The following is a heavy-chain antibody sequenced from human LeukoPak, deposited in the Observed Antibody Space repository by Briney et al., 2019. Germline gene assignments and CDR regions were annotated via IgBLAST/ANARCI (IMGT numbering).Heavy chain of an antibody. J-gene: IGHJ5*02. CDR3: ARGLFPTYYYDSSGYPNWFDP. Sequence: SETLSLTCTVSGGSISSYYWSWIRQPAGKGLEWIGRIYTSGSTNYNPSLKSRVTMSVDTSKNQFSLKLSSVTAADTAVYYCARGLFPTYYYDSSGYPNWFDPWGQGTLVTVSS. V-gene: IGHV4-4*07. D-gene: IGHD3-22*01. CDR1: GGSISSYY. CDR2: IYTSGST.